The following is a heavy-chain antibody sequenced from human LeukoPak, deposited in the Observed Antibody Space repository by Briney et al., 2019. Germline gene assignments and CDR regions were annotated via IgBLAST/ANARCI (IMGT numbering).Heavy chain of an antibody. CDR1: GGSISSYY. Sequence: SETLSLTCTVSGGSISSYYWSWIRQPAGKGLEWIGRIYSSGSTNYNPSLKSRVTISVDTSKNQFSLRLSSVTAADTAVYYCARRDSSGSSFDYWGQGTLVTVSS. J-gene: IGHJ4*02. CDR3: ARRDSSGSSFDY. D-gene: IGHD3-22*01. CDR2: IYSSGST. V-gene: IGHV4-4*07.